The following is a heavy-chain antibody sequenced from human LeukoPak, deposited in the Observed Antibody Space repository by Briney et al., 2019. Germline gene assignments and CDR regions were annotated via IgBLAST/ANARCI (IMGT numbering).Heavy chain of an antibody. Sequence: PSETLSLTCAVYGGSFSGYYWSWIRQPPGKGLEWIGEINHSGSTNYSPSLKSRVTISVDTSKNQFSLKLSSVTAADTAVYYCARAVPGYFDYWGQGTLVTVSS. CDR3: ARAVPGYFDY. CDR1: GGSFSGYY. CDR2: INHSGST. J-gene: IGHJ4*02. V-gene: IGHV4-34*01.